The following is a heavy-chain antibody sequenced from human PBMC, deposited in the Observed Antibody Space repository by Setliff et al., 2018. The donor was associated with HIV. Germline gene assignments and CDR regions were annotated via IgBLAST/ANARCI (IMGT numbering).Heavy chain of an antibody. CDR3: ARENNFDY. CDR1: GFTFSSYG. Sequence: HPGGSLRLSCAASGFTFSSYGMHWVRQAPGKGLEWVAVIWYDGSNKYYADSVKGRFTLSRDNSKNTLYLQMNSLRVEDSALYYCARENNFDYWGQGTLVTVSS. J-gene: IGHJ4*02. V-gene: IGHV3-33*01. CDR2: IWYDGSNK.